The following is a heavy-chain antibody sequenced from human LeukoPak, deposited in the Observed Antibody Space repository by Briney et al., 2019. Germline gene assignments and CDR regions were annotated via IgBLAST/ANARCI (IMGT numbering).Heavy chain of an antibody. J-gene: IGHJ6*03. CDR3: ARGFAVRGVMVYYYYMDV. Sequence: PSETLSLTCTVSGGSISSYYWSWVRQPPGKGLEWIGYIYYSGSTNYNPSLKSRVTISVDTSKNQFSLKLSSVTAADTAVYYCARGFAVRGVMVYYYYMDVWGKGTMVTISS. V-gene: IGHV4-59*01. CDR2: IYYSGST. D-gene: IGHD3-10*01. CDR1: GGSISSYY.